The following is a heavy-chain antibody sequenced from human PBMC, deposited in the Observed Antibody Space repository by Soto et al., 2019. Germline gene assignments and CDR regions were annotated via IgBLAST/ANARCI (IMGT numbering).Heavy chain of an antibody. D-gene: IGHD5-18*01. J-gene: IGHJ4*02. CDR2: IYHSGST. Sequence: QVQLQESGPGLVKPSGTLSLTCADSGGSISSSNWWSWVRQPPGKGLEWIGEIYHSGSTNYNPSLKSRVTISVDKSKNQFSLKLSSVTAADTAVYYCARDLLGGRGYSLSGYAYWGQGTLVTVSS. CDR3: ARDLLGGRGYSLSGYAY. V-gene: IGHV4-4*02. CDR1: GGSISSSNW.